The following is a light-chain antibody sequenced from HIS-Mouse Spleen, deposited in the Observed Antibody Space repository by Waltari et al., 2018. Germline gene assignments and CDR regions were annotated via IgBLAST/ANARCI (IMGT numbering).Light chain of an antibody. J-gene: IGKJ3*01. CDR1: QGISSY. V-gene: IGKV1-8*01. CDR3: PPSSLSLFT. Sequence: AIRRTQSPSSCSASTGDRVTITCRASQGISSYLAWYQQKPGKAPKLLIYAASTLPSGVPSRFSGSGSGTDFTLTISCLPSSSFSPYYCPPSSLSLFTFGPGTKVDIK. CDR2: AAS.